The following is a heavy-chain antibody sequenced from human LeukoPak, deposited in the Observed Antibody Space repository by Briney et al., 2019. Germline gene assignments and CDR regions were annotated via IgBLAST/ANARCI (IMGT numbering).Heavy chain of an antibody. J-gene: IGHJ5*02. CDR3: ARDRSQEFDP. CDR1: GFTFSSYG. D-gene: IGHD3-10*01. Sequence: GGSLRLSCAASGFTFSSYGMHWVRQAPGKGLEWVAFIRYDGSNKYYADSVKGRFTISRDNSKNTLYLQMNRLRADDTAVYYCARDRSQEFDPWGQGTLVTVSS. CDR2: IRYDGSNK. V-gene: IGHV3-30*02.